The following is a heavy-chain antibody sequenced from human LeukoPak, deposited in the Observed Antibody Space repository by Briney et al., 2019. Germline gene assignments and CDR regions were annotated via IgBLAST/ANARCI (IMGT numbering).Heavy chain of an antibody. Sequence: TLSLTCAVSGGSISSGGYSWSWIRQPPGKGLEWIGYIYYSGSTNYNPSLKSRVTISVDTSKNQFSLKLSSVTAADTAVYYCASALADCGGDCYSAFDYWGQGTLVTVSS. D-gene: IGHD2-21*02. V-gene: IGHV4-61*08. CDR1: GGSISSGGYS. CDR2: IYYSGST. CDR3: ASALADCGGDCYSAFDY. J-gene: IGHJ4*02.